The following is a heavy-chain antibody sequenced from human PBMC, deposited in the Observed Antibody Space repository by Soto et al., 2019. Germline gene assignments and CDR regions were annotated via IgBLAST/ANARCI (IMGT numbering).Heavy chain of an antibody. CDR2: IYYSGST. CDR3: AREDRYSPDY. J-gene: IGHJ4*02. CDR1: GGSISSGGYY. V-gene: IGHV4-31*03. Sequence: PSETLSLTCTVSGGSISSGGYYWSWIRQHPGKGLEWIGCIYYSGSTYYNPSLKSRVTISVDTSKNQFSLKLSSVTAADTAVYYCAREDRYSPDYWGQGTLVTVSS. D-gene: IGHD3-16*02.